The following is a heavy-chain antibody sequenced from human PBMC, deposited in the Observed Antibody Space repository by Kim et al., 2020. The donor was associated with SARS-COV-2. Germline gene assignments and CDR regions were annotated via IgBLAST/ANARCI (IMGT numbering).Heavy chain of an antibody. CDR3: AREPAAAGTWFDP. Sequence: SVKVSCKASGGTFSSYAISWVRQAPGQGLEWMGRIIPILGIANYAQKFQGRVTITADKSTSTAYMELSSLRSEDTAVYYCAREPAAAGTWFDPWGQGTLSPSPQ. CDR2: IIPILGIA. V-gene: IGHV1-69*04. J-gene: IGHJ5*02. CDR1: GGTFSSYA. D-gene: IGHD6-13*01.